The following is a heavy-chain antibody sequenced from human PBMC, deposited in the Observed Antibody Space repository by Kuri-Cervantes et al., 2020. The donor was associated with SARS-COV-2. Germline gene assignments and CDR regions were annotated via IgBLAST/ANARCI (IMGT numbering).Heavy chain of an antibody. Sequence: SGPTLVKPTQTLTLTCTFSGFSRSTSGMCVSWIRQPPGKALEWLARIDWDDDKRYAPSLKSRLTITKDTSKNQVVLTMTNMDPVDTATYYCAHRPSGFWSGIFDYWGQGTRVTVSS. D-gene: IGHD3-3*01. V-gene: IGHV2-5*08. CDR2: IDWDDDK. CDR3: AHRPSGFWSGIFDY. CDR1: GFSRSTSGMC. J-gene: IGHJ4*02.